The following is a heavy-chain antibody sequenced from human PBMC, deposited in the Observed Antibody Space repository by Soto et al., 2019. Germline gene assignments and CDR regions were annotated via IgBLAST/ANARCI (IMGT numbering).Heavy chain of an antibody. CDR1: GGSISTGGYY. Sequence: QVQLQESGPGLVKPSQTLSLTCTVSGGSISTGGYYWNWIRQHRGKGLEWIGYFYYSGSTYSNTSLKSRVTISVNTSKNQFSLKLSSVTAAVTAVYYCARSVFPWGQGTLVTVSS. CDR3: ARSVFP. CDR2: FYYSGST. V-gene: IGHV4-31*03. J-gene: IGHJ5*02.